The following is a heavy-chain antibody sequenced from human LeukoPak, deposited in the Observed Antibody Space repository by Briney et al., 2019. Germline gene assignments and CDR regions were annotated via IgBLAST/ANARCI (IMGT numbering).Heavy chain of an antibody. CDR2: TSTYSDNT. CDR1: GYTFTSHG. J-gene: IGHJ4*02. CDR3: ARDQSTGWQPHDY. D-gene: IGHD6-19*01. V-gene: IGHV1-18*01. Sequence: ASVKVSCKASGYTFTSHGISWVRPAPGQGLEWMGWTSTYSDNTNYAQKLQGRVTMTTDTSTTTAYMELRSLRSDDTAVYYCARDQSTGWQPHDYWGQGTLVTVSS.